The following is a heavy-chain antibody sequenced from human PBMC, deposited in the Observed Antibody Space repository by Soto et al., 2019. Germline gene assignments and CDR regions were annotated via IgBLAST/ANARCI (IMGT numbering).Heavy chain of an antibody. CDR3: ARGPLTNPYGLVFTT. Sequence: GGSMRLARAASGFTFSSYTMNWLRQATGKGLEWVSSISGSSDYINDADTVKGRFTISRENAKKLLNLQMNSLRAEDTAGYYCARGPLTNPYGLVFTTGGQGTLVTVSS. CDR2: ISGSSDYI. V-gene: IGHV3-21*01. D-gene: IGHD3-9*01. CDR1: GFTFSSYT. J-gene: IGHJ4*02.